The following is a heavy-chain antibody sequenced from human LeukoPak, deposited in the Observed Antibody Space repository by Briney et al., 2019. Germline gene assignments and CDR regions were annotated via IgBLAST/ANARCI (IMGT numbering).Heavy chain of an antibody. CDR3: ARGGGLDV. J-gene: IGHJ6*02. CDR1: GFTFSSYW. Sequence: GGSLRLSCAASGFTFSSYWMNWARQAPGKGVEWVASINHNGNVNYYVDSVKGRFTISRDNAKNSLCLQMSNLRAEDTAVYFCARGGGLDVWGQGATVTVSS. CDR2: INHNGNVN. D-gene: IGHD3-16*01. V-gene: IGHV3-7*03.